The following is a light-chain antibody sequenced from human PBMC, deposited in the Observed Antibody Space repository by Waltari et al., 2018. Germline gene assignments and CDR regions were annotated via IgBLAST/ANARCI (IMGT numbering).Light chain of an antibody. CDR2: GAS. V-gene: IGKV1-9*01. CDR1: QGISSH. J-gene: IGKJ4*01. Sequence: IQLTQSPSSLSASVGDRVTITCRASQGISSHLAWYQQKPGKAPKLLTYGASTLQSGVPSRFSGSGSVTDFTLTISSLQPEDFATYYCQQLNGYPLTFGGGTKVEI. CDR3: QQLNGYPLT.